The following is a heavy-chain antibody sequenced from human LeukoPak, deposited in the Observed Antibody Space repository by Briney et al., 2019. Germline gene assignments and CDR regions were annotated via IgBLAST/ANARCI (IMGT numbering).Heavy chain of an antibody. CDR2: ISDDETYK. V-gene: IGHV3-30-3*01. Sequence: GGSLRLSCAASGFTFNSYSMHWVRQAPGKGLEWVTAISDDETYKFYADSVKGRFTISRDNSKNTVFLHMSSLRTEDTAVYYCARSLTMVRAYDYWGQGTLVTVSS. D-gene: IGHD3-10*01. CDR3: ARSLTMVRAYDY. CDR1: GFTFNSYS. J-gene: IGHJ4*02.